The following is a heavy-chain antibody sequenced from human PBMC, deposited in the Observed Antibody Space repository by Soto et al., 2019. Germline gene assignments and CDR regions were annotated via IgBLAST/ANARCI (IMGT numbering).Heavy chain of an antibody. CDR1: GYTFTSYA. D-gene: IGHD6-13*01. J-gene: IGHJ4*02. CDR2: INAGNGNT. V-gene: IGHV1-3*01. Sequence: QVQLVQSGAEVKKPGASVKVSCKASGYTFTSYAMHWVRQAPGQRLEWMGWINAGNGNTKYSQKFQGRVTITRDTSASTAYMELSSLRSEETAVYYCARSSSWYVFDYWGQGTLVNVSS. CDR3: ARSSSWYVFDY.